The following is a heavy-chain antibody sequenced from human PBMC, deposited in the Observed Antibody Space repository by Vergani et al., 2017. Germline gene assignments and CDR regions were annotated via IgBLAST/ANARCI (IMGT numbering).Heavy chain of an antibody. D-gene: IGHD3-10*01. V-gene: IGHV3-30*18. CDR3: AKAGSVNSGSLQYNFYRDG. J-gene: IGHJ6*03. CDR2: ISNDGSKK. CDR1: GFSFSSHA. Sequence: QVQLAESGGGRVQPGRSLRLSCAASGFSFSSHAIHWVRQAPGKGLEWVAVISNDGSKKYYADSVKGRFTISRDNSKNTLDLQMNSLRTQDTAVYYCAKAGSVNSGSLQYNFYRDGWVKGTTVTVS.